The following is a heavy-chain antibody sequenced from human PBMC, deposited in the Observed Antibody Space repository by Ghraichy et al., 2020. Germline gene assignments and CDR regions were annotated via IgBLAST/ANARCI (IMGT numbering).Heavy chain of an antibody. CDR1: GFTFSGYS. Sequence: GESLNISCVGSGFTFSGYSMNCVRQSPGKGLEWVSYITSSSRTISYADSVKGRFTISRDNAQNSLYLQMNSLRDEDTAVYYCARGSKVVRFFYYDGMDVWGHGTMVTVSS. V-gene: IGHV3-48*02. J-gene: IGHJ6*02. CDR3: ARGSKVVRFFYYDGMDV. D-gene: IGHD4-23*01. CDR2: ITSSSRTI.